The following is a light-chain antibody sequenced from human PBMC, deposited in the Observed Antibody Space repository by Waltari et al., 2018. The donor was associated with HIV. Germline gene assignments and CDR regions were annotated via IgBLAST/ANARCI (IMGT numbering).Light chain of an antibody. CDR2: EVT. CDR3: CSYAGTSDYVI. V-gene: IGLV2-23*02. CDR1: SSDVQIYNL. J-gene: IGLJ2*01. Sequence: QSALTQIASVSGSPGQSLTISCTGTSSDVQIYNLVSWYQHRPGKAPKLIIYEVTKRPFGISSRFSGSKSGNMASLTISGLQAEDEADYYCCSYAGTSDYVIFGGGTKLTVL.